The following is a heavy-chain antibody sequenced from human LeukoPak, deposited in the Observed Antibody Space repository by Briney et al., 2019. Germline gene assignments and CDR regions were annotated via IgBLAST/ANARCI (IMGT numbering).Heavy chain of an antibody. CDR1: GFTFSRYW. J-gene: IGHJ4*02. D-gene: IGHD1-1*01. CDR2: IKEDGSDN. CDR3: ARQRYSDY. Sequence: GGSLRLSCAASGFTFSRYWMTWVRQAPGRGLEWVANIKEDGSDNSYVESVKGRFTISRDNAKNSLYLQLNSLRAEDTAVYFCARQRYSDYWGQGTLVTVSS. V-gene: IGHV3-7*01.